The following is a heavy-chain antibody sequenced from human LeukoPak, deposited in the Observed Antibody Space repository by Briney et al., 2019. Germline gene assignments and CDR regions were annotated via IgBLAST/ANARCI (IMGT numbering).Heavy chain of an antibody. V-gene: IGHV3-30-3*01. CDR2: ISYDGSNK. D-gene: IGHD7-27*01. J-gene: IGHJ2*01. Sequence: PGGSLRLSCAASGFTFSSYAMHWVRQAPGKGLEWVAVISYDGSNKYYADSVKGRFTISRDNSKNTVSLQMSGLRAEDTAVYYCARDRNWGKSVWYFDLWGRGALVTVSS. CDR3: ARDRNWGKSVWYFDL. CDR1: GFTFSSYA.